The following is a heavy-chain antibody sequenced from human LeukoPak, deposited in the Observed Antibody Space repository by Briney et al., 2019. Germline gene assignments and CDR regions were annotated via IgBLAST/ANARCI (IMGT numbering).Heavy chain of an antibody. CDR3: VKGQGGVYTPTFGH. J-gene: IGHJ4*02. CDR1: GFTFSNYA. Sequence: GGSLRISCSASGFTFSNYAIHWVRQAPGKGLEYISSIGTNGISTYYADSVRGSFTISRDNSRNTLFLQMSNLRPEDTAMYYWVKGQGGVYTPTFGHWGQGTLGTGSS. D-gene: IGHD2-8*01. V-gene: IGHV3-64D*09. CDR2: IGTNGIST.